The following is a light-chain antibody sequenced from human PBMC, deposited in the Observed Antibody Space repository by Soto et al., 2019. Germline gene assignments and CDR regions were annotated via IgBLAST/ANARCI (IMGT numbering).Light chain of an antibody. CDR3: QQCSTSPLT. Sequence: EIVLTQSPGTLSLSQGERATLSCRASQTVRNNFLAWYQQKPGQAPRLLIHDASSRATGIPDRFSGSGSATDFTLTIARLETEDFAVYYCQQCSTSPLTFGGGTKVDIK. J-gene: IGKJ4*01. CDR1: QTVRNNF. V-gene: IGKV3-20*01. CDR2: DAS.